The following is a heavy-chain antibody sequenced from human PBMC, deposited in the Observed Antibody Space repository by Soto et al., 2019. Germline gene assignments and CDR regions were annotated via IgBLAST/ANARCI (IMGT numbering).Heavy chain of an antibody. J-gene: IGHJ6*02. CDR2: IYHSGST. D-gene: IGHD3-10*02. CDR1: GGSISSSNL. CDR3: ASVRGGYYYAMDV. V-gene: IGHV4-4*02. Sequence: SETLSLTCAVSGGSISSSNLWRWVRQPPGKGLEWIGEIYHSGSTNYNPSLKSRVTISVDKSKNQFSLKLSSVTAADTAVYYCASVRGGYYYAMDVWGQGTTVT.